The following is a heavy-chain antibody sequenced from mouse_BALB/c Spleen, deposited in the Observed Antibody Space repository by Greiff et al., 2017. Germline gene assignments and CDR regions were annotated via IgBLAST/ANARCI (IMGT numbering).Heavy chain of an antibody. CDR1: GYTFTDYN. J-gene: IGHJ4*01. V-gene: IGHV1S29*02. CDR2: IYPYNGGT. Sequence: VQLQQSGPQLVRPGASVKISCKASGYTFTDYNMHWVKQSHGKSLEWIGYIYPYNGGTGYNQKFKSKATLTVDNSSSTAYMELRSLTSEDSAVYYCARGGYYAMDYWGQGTSVTVSS. CDR3: ARGGYYAMDY.